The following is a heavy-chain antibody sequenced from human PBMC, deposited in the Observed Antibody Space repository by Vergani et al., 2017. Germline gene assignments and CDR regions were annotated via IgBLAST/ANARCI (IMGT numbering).Heavy chain of an antibody. CDR2: VDPEDGDT. Sequence: EVQLVQSGAEVKKPGATMKISCKVSGYTFTDHYMHWVKQAPGQGLEWMRLVDPEDGDTIYAEKFKGRVTIDADTSTDTAHLELSSLRSEDTAVYYCATPQTVTTGGMEVWGQGTTVIVSS. CDR3: ATPQTVTTGGMEV. J-gene: IGHJ6*02. CDR1: GYTFTDHY. V-gene: IGHV1-69-2*01. D-gene: IGHD4-17*01.